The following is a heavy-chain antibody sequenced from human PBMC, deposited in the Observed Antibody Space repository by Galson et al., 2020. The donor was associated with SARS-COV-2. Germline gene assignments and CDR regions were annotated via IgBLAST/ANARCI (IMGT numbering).Heavy chain of an antibody. CDR3: VRGFGWPGIIDF. CDR1: GFVFDIYA. CDR2: ISSNSANF. Sequence: SLKISCAASGFVFDIYAMHWVRQAPGQGLEWVSGISSNSANFDYVDSVKGRFTISRDNAKNSLYLQMNSLRPEDTALYYCVRGFGWPGIIDFWGQGTLVTVSS. V-gene: IGHV3-9*01. D-gene: IGHD6-19*01. J-gene: IGHJ4*02.